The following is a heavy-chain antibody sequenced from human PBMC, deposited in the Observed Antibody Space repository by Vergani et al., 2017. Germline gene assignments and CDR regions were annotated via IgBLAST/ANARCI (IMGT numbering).Heavy chain of an antibody. CDR1: GYSLTELS. V-gene: IGHV1-24*01. CDR2: FDPEDGKS. D-gene: IGHD1-26*01. CDR3: TVAGGAPLRLDT. Sequence: QVQLVQSGAEVREPGASVKVSCQVSGYSLTELSLHWVRQAPGKGLEWMGGFDPEDGKSIYAQNFQGIVTMTEDASTDKGYMELSSLGSEDTAIYYCTVAGGAPLRLDTWGQGTLVTVSS. J-gene: IGHJ5*02.